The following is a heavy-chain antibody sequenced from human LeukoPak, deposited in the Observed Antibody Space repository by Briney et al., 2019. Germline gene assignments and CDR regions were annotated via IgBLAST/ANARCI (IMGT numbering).Heavy chain of an antibody. J-gene: IGHJ4*02. V-gene: IGHV1-69*05. CDR2: IIPIFGTA. D-gene: IGHD4-11*01. CDR1: GGAFSSYA. Sequence: SVKVSCKASGGAFSSYAISWVRQAPGQGLEWMGGIIPIFGTANYAQKFQGRVTIATDESTSTAYMELSSLRSEDTAVYYCARGSYSKAPYYFDYWGQGTLVTVSS. CDR3: ARGSYSKAPYYFDY.